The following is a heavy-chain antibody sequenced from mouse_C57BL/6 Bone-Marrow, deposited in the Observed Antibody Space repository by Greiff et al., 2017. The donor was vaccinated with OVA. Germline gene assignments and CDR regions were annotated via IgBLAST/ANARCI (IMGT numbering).Heavy chain of an antibody. J-gene: IGHJ2*01. V-gene: IGHV1-52*01. Sequence: QVQLQQPGAELVKPGASVKMSCKASGYPFTSYWIHWVKQRPVHGLDWIGNIYPSYSGTHSHQKFKDKAPLTVDTSSSTAYMQLSSLTSEDSAVYDCARRRELSLLGWYYFDYWGQGTTLTVSS. CDR1: GYPFTSYW. D-gene: IGHD1-1*02. CDR2: IYPSYSGT. CDR3: ARRRELSLLGWYYFDY.